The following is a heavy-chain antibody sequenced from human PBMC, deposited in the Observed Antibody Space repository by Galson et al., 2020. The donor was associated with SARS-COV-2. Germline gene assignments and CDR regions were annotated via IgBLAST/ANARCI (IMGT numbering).Heavy chain of an antibody. Sequence: SETLSLTCAVYGGSFSGYYWSWIRQPPGKGLEWIGELNHSGSTNYNPSLKSRVTISVDTSKNQFSLKLSSVTAADTAVYYCARGRHSSSWYRPRNWFDPWGQGTLVTVSS. CDR2: LNHSGST. J-gene: IGHJ5*02. D-gene: IGHD6-13*01. CDR1: GGSFSGYY. CDR3: ARGRHSSSWYRPRNWFDP. V-gene: IGHV4-34*01.